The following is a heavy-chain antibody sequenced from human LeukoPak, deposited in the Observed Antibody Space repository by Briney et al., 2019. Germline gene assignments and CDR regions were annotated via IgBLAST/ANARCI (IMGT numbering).Heavy chain of an antibody. V-gene: IGHV1-24*01. Sequence: ASVNVSCKVSGYTLTELSMHGVRQSPGKGREWMGGFDPEDGETIYAQKFQGRVTMTEDTATDTAYMELSRLRSEDTAVYYCATRLTTLTLTGYFQQWGQGTLVTV. CDR3: ATRLTTLTLTGYFQQ. CDR2: FDPEDGET. CDR1: GYTLTELS. D-gene: IGHD4-11*01. J-gene: IGHJ1*01.